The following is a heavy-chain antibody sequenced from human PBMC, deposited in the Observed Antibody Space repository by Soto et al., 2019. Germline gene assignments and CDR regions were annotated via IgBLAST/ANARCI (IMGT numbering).Heavy chain of an antibody. J-gene: IGHJ5*02. D-gene: IGHD2-2*01. CDR1: GGSISSGGYY. CDR2: INHSGST. Sequence: TSETLSLTCTVSGGSISSGGYYWSWIRQPPGKGLEWIGEINHSGSTTYNPSLKSRVTISVDTSRNQFSLNLNSVTAADTAVYYCARGPEDILVVPSSWFDPWGQGTPVTVSS. V-gene: IGHV4-39*07. CDR3: ARGPEDILVVPSSWFDP.